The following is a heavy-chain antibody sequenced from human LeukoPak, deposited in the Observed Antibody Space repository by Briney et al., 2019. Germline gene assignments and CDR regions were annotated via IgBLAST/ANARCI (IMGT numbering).Heavy chain of an antibody. CDR1: GFRFSGYW. D-gene: IGHD4-17*01. J-gene: IGHJ4*02. Sequence: NSGGSLRLSCAASGFRFSGYWMNWVRQAPGKGLEWVSSISSYSNYLYYADSVKGRFTISRDNAKNSLYLQMNSLRAEDTAVYYCARSRTTVTKDALDYWGQGTLVTVSS. CDR2: ISSYSNYL. V-gene: IGHV3-21*01. CDR3: ARSRTTVTKDALDY.